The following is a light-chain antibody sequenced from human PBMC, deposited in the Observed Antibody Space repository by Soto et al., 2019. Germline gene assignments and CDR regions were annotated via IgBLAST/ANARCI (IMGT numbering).Light chain of an antibody. Sequence: EIVLTQSPGTLSLSPGERVTLSCRASQSVDSVYLTWYQQKPGQAPRLLIYGASTRAAGIPSRFSGSGSGTDFTLTISRLEPDDFAVYYCQQYDTSPPLYTFGQGTKLEFK. CDR1: QSVDSVY. CDR3: QQYDTSPPLYT. V-gene: IGKV3-20*01. J-gene: IGKJ2*01. CDR2: GAS.